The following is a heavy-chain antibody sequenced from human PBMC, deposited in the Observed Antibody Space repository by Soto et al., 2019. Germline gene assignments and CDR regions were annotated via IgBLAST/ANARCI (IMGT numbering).Heavy chain of an antibody. V-gene: IGHV4-31*03. J-gene: IGHJ4*02. CDR3: ASGLDYDILTGLDY. D-gene: IGHD3-9*01. CDR2: IYYSGST. CDR1: GGSISSGGYY. Sequence: SETLSLTCTVSGGSISSGGYYWSWIRQHPGKGLEWIGYIYYSGSTYYNPSPKSRVTISVDTSKNQFSLKLSSVTAADTAVYYCASGLDYDILTGLDYWGQGALVTVSS.